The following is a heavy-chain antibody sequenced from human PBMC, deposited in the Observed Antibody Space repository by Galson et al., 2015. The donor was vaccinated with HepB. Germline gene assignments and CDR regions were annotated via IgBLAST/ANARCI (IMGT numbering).Heavy chain of an antibody. D-gene: IGHD3-10*01. CDR2: INAGNGNT. J-gene: IGHJ4*02. V-gene: IGHV1-3*01. CDR3: ARAFPKVITMVRGVMGNDY. Sequence: SVKVSCKASGYTFTSYAMHWVRQAPGQRLEWMGWINAGNGNTKYSQKFQGRVTITRDTSASTAYMELSSLRSEETAVYYCARAFPKVITMVRGVMGNDYWGQGTLVTVSS. CDR1: GYTFTSYA.